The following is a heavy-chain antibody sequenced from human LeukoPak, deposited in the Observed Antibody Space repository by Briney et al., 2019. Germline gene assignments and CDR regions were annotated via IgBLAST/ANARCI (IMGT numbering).Heavy chain of an antibody. CDR2: ISSDGVDT. CDR3: AREEAPVGGSSFDY. D-gene: IGHD1-26*01. CDR1: GFTFSTYA. J-gene: IGHJ4*02. Sequence: GGSLRLSCAASGFTFSTYAMHWVRQAPGKGLVYVSCISSDGVDTNYADSVRCRFTISRDNSKNTLYLHMGSLRAEDMAVYYCAREEAPVGGSSFDYWGQGTLVTVSS. V-gene: IGHV3-64*02.